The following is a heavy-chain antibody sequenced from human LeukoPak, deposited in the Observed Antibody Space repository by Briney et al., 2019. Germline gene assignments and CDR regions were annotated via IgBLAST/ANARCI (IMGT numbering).Heavy chain of an antibody. V-gene: IGHV1-2*06. Sequence: ASVKVSCKASGYTFTGYYMHWVRQAPGQGLEWMGRINPNSGGTNYPQKFQGRVTMTRDTSISTAYMEVSRLRSDDTAVYYCARGGSYFPPDYWGQGTLVTVSS. J-gene: IGHJ4*02. CDR2: INPNSGGT. CDR3: ARGGSYFPPDY. D-gene: IGHD1-26*01. CDR1: GYTFTGYY.